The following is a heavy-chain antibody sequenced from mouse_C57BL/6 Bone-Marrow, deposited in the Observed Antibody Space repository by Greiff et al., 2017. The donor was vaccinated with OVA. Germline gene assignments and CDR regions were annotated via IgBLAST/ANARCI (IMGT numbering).Heavy chain of an antibody. CDR3: TRIYDGYYVGPAWFAY. V-gene: IGHV5-9-1*02. D-gene: IGHD2-3*01. J-gene: IGHJ3*01. Sequence: EVQLVESGEGLVKPGGSLKLSCAASGFTFSSYAMSWVRQTPEKRLEWVAYISSGGDYIYYADTVKGRFTISRDNARNTLYLQMSSLKSEDTAMYYCTRIYDGYYVGPAWFAYWGQGTLVTVSA. CDR2: ISSGGDYI. CDR1: GFTFSSYA.